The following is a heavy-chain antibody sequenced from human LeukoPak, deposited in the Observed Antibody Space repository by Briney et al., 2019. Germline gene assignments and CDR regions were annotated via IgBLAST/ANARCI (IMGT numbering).Heavy chain of an antibody. Sequence: SVKVSRKASGGTFSSYAISWVRQAPGQGLEWMGGIIPIFGTANYAQKFQGRVTITADKSTSTAYMELSSLRSEDTAVYYCASEIGLSGGYYFDYWGQGTLVTVSS. CDR1: GGTFSSYA. J-gene: IGHJ4*02. V-gene: IGHV1-69*06. CDR3: ASEIGLSGGYYFDY. D-gene: IGHD3-16*01. CDR2: IIPIFGTA.